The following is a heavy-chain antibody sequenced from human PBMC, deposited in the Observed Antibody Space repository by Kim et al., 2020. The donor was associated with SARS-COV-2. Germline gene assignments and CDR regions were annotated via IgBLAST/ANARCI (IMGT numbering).Heavy chain of an antibody. CDR3: ARAALGGAFDI. Sequence: SETLSLTCTVSGGSISSYYWSWIRQPPGKGLEWIGYIYYSGSTNYNPSLKSRVTISVDTSKNQFSLKMSSVTAADTAGYYCARAALGGAFDIWGQGTMVT. CDR1: GGSISSYY. V-gene: IGHV4-59*01. J-gene: IGHJ3*02. CDR2: IYYSGST. D-gene: IGHD3-10*01.